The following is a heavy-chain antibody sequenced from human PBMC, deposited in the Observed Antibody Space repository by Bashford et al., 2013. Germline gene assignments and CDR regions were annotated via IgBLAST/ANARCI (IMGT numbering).Heavy chain of an antibody. CDR3: ARGSPEHKPTVSDYYYGLDV. J-gene: IGHJ6*02. CDR2: VIAPSGTT. D-gene: IGHD1-14*01. Sequence: SVKVSCKASGANFMSSTFSWVRQAPGQGLEWMGRVIAPSGTTYYARNFQDRITITADKSTTTAYLELNSLKSEDTAVFYCARGSPEHKPTVSDYYYGLDVWGQGTTVTVSS. CDR1: GANFMSST. V-gene: IGHV1-69*08.